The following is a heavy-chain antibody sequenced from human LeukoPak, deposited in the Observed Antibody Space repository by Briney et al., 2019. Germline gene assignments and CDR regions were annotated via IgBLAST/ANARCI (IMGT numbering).Heavy chain of an antibody. CDR2: IYYSGST. D-gene: IGHD6-19*01. Sequence: SETLSLTCTVSGGSISSSSYYWGWIRQPPGKGLEWIGSIYYSGSTYYNPSLKSRVTISVDTSKNQFSLKLSSVTAADTAVYYCARRGAVAGYDAFDIWGQGTMVTVS. CDR1: GGSISSSSYY. J-gene: IGHJ3*02. V-gene: IGHV4-39*01. CDR3: ARRGAVAGYDAFDI.